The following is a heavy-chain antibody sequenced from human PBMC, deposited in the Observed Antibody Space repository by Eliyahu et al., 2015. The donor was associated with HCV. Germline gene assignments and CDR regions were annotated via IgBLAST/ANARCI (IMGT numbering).Heavy chain of an antibody. CDR1: GYSFNAYY. CDR3: ARDRRVKGNYEVLTGYNWFDP. D-gene: IGHD3-9*01. V-gene: IGHV1-2*02. J-gene: IGHJ5*02. Sequence: QVQLVQSGAEVRKPGASVKVSCKTSGYSFNAYYXHWVRQAPGQGLEWMAWLNPNTGGTKYAQKFQGRVTVTRDTSTSTVYMELSGLTSDDTAVFYCARDRRVKGNYEVLTGYNWFDPWGQGTLVTVSS. CDR2: LNPNTGGT.